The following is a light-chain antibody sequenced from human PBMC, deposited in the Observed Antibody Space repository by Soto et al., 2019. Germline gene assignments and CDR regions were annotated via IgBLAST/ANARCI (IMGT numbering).Light chain of an antibody. CDR3: QQYNSYSWT. Sequence: DIQKTQSPSTLSASVGDTVTITIRAIQSISSRLAWYQQKPGKAPKLRINYTSGIESEIPSRFNNSVSGTEFTLTINSLQHDEFATYYCQQYNSYSWTFGQGTKVDIK. J-gene: IGKJ1*01. V-gene: IGKV1-5*01. CDR1: QSISSR. CDR2: YTS.